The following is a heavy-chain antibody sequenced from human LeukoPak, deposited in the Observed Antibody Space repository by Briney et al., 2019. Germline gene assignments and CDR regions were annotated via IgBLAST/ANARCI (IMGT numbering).Heavy chain of an antibody. CDR2: ISYDGSNK. J-gene: IGHJ4*02. CDR1: GFTFSSYA. Sequence: GRSLRLSCAASGFTFSSYAMHWVRQAPGKGLEWVAVISYDGSNKYYADSVKGRFTISRDNSENTLYLQMNSLRAEDTAVYYCAGANYDSSGYYQSFDYWGQGTLVTVSS. D-gene: IGHD3-22*01. V-gene: IGHV3-30-3*01. CDR3: AGANYDSSGYYQSFDY.